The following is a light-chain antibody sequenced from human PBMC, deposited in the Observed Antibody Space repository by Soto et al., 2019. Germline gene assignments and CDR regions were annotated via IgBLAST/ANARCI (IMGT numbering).Light chain of an antibody. J-gene: IGLJ1*01. CDR1: SSDVGGYNY. Sequence: QSVLTQPRSVSGSPGQSVTISCTGTSSDVGGYNYVSWYQQHPGKAPKLMIYDVSKRPSEVPDRFSGSKSGNTASLTISGLQAEDEADYSCCSYAGSSTFPYVFGTGTKVTVL. CDR3: CSYAGSSTFPYV. CDR2: DVS. V-gene: IGLV2-11*01.